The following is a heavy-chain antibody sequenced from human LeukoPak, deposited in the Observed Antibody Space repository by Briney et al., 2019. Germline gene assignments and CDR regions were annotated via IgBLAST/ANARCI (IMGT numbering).Heavy chain of an antibody. D-gene: IGHD4-11*01. CDR2: IYISGTP. CDR1: GESISTYY. V-gene: IGHV4-4*07. J-gene: IGHJ4*02. CDR3: AREKMTTITTIDY. Sequence: PSDTLSLTCSVSGESISTYYWTWIRQPAGKGLEWIGRIYISGTPNYNPSLRGRVTMSIDTSMNQFSLKLTSVTAADTAVYYCAREKMTTITTIDYWGQGTPVTVSS.